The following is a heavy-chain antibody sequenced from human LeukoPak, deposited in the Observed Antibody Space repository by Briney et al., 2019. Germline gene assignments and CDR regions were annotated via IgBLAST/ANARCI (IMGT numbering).Heavy chain of an antibody. J-gene: IGHJ4*02. CDR1: GGSFSGYY. D-gene: IGHD3-22*01. CDR3: ASLQGGDSSY. CDR2: INHSGST. V-gene: IGHV4-34*01. Sequence: SETLSLTCAVYGGSFSGYYWSWIRQPPGKGLEWIGEINHSGSTNYNPSLKSRVTISVDTSKNQFSLKLSSVTAADTAVYYCASLQGGDSSYWGQGTLVTVSS.